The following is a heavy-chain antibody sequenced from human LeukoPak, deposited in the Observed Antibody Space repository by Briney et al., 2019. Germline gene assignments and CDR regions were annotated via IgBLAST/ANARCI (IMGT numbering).Heavy chain of an antibody. D-gene: IGHD5-18*01. CDR3: AGDLGPYSYGQHVYGMDV. V-gene: IGHV3-21*04. CDR2: ITSSSSYI. Sequence: PGGSLRLSCAASGFTFSSYYINWVRQAPGKGLEWVSSITSSSSYIYYADSVKGRFTISRDNAKNSLYLQMNSLRVEDMAVYYCAGDLGPYSYGQHVYGMDVWGQGTTVTVSS. CDR1: GFTFSSYY. J-gene: IGHJ6*02.